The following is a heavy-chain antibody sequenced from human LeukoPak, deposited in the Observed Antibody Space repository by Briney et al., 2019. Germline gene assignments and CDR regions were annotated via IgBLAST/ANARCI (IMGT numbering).Heavy chain of an antibody. CDR1: GGSISSGRYY. V-gene: IGHV4-61*02. Sequence: SETLSLTCTVSGGSISSGRYYWSWIRQPAGEGLEWIGRIYTSGSTNYNPSLKSRVTISVDTSKNQFSLKLSSVTAADTAVYYCAREEVITYSSSWYGVYYFDYWGQGTLVTVSS. D-gene: IGHD6-13*01. CDR2: IYTSGST. CDR3: AREEVITYSSSWYGVYYFDY. J-gene: IGHJ4*02.